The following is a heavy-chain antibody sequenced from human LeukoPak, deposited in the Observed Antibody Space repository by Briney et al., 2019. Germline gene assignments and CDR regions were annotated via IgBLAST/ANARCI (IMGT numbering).Heavy chain of an antibody. CDR2: IHPGGTT. J-gene: IGHJ4*02. V-gene: IGHV4-34*01. D-gene: IGHD3-16*02. Sequence: SETLSLTCAVFGGSFADFYWAYVRQPPGEGLEWIGEIHPGGTTNYNPSLTSRVTMSVDTSKNQFSLRLTSATAADTAVYFCARYRYKTGELDYWGQGTLVTVSS. CDR1: GGSFADFY. CDR3: ARYRYKTGELDY.